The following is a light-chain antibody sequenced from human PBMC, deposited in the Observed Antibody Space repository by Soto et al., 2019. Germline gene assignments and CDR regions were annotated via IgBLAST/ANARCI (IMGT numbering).Light chain of an antibody. J-gene: IGLJ1*01. CDR3: SSYTSSSTLYV. Sequence: QSALTQPASVSGSPGQSITISCTGTSSDVGGYNYVSWYQQHPGKAPKLMIYDVSNRPAGVSNRFSGSKSGNTASLTISGLQAEDAAYYYCSSYTSSSTLYVFGTGTKLTVL. CDR1: SSDVGGYNY. V-gene: IGLV2-14*01. CDR2: DVS.